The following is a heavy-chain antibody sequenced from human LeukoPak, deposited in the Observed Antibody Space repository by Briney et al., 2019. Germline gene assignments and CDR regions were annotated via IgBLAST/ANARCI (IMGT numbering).Heavy chain of an antibody. CDR2: IKHDGSEKQDGSEK. V-gene: IGHV3-7*01. Sequence: PGGSLRLSCAASGLTFSNYAMSWVRQAPGKGREWGANIKHDGSEKQDGSEKNYVDSVKGRFTISRDNAKNSLYLQMNSLRAEDTAVYYCARSGRGVDSFYFYMDVWGKGTTVTVSS. CDR1: GLTFSNYA. J-gene: IGHJ6*03. D-gene: IGHD3-10*01. CDR3: ARSGRGVDSFYFYMDV.